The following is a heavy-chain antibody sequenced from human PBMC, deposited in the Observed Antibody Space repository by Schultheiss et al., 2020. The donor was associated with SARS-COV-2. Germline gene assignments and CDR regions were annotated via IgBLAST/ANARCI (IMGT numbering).Heavy chain of an antibody. D-gene: IGHD1-26*01. V-gene: IGHV1-18*01. J-gene: IGHJ5*02. CDR1: GYTFTSYG. Sequence: ASVKVSCKASGYTFTSYGISWVRQAPGQGLEWMGWISAYNGNTNYAQKLQGRVTITADESTSTAYMELRSLRSDDTAVYYCARLKWELLYNWFDPWGQGTLVTVSS. CDR3: ARLKWELLYNWFDP. CDR2: ISAYNGNT.